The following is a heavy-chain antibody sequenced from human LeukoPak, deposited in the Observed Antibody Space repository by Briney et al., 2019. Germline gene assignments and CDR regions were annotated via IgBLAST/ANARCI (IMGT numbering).Heavy chain of an antibody. D-gene: IGHD6-13*01. CDR2: IKQDGSEK. CDR3: ARGTIAAAGHYYFDY. V-gene: IGHV3-7*04. J-gene: IGHJ4*02. Sequence: GRSLKLSCAASGLTFSNYGMHWVRQAPGKGLEWVANIKQDGSEKYYVDSVKGRFTISRDNAKNSLYLQMNSLRAEDTAVYYCARGTIAAAGHYYFDYGGGGTEVTVSS. CDR1: GLTFSNYG.